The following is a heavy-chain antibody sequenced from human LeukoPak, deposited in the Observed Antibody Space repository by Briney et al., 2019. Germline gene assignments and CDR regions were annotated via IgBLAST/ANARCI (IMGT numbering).Heavy chain of an antibody. D-gene: IGHD7-27*01. Sequence: SQTLSLTCTVSGGSITSGGYYWSWIRQLPGRGLEWIGYIYYSGTTSYNPSLKSRLTISLDTSENQFSLKLSSVTAADTAVYYCARGSTGDKSNNWGQGTLVTVSS. V-gene: IGHV4-31*03. J-gene: IGHJ4*02. CDR3: ARGSTGDKSNN. CDR2: IYYSGTT. CDR1: GGSITSGGYY.